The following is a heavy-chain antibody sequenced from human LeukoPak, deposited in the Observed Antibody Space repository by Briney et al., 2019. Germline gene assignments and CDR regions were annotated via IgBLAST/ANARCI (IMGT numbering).Heavy chain of an antibody. J-gene: IGHJ4*02. CDR1: GDSVSSKNGA. CDR3: ARDLGTSGWYTSDF. CDR2: TYYRSKWYD. V-gene: IGHV6-1*01. Sequence: SQTLSLTCAISGDSVSSKNGAWNWIRQSPSRGLEWLGRTYYRSKWYDEYADSVKGRVTISPDTSKNQFSLHVYSVTPEDTVVYYCARDLGTSGWYTSDFWGQGTLVTVSS. D-gene: IGHD6-19*01.